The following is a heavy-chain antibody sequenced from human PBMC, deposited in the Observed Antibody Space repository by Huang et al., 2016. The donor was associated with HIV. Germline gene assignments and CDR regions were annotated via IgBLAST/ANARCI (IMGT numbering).Heavy chain of an antibody. CDR3: ARERYYYDRSGYYTPVEYFHH. J-gene: IGHJ1*01. Sequence: QLQLVQSGAEVKKPGASVKVSCKASGYTFTNYAINWVRQAPGQSLEWMGWISGYNGKTNYAQKVQGRVTMTKDTATSTAYMELRSLISDDTAVYYCARERYYYDRSGYYTPVEYFHHWGQGTLVTVSS. V-gene: IGHV1-18*01. CDR1: GYTFTNYA. CDR2: ISGYNGKT. D-gene: IGHD3-22*01.